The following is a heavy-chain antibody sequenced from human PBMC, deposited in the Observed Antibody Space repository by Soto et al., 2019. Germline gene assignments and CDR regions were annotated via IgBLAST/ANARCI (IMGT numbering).Heavy chain of an antibody. V-gene: IGHV1-2*04. CDR2: INPNSGGT. J-gene: IGHJ6*02. CDR1: GYTFTGYY. CDR3: ARDLGSSGYYGMDV. Sequence: QVQLVQSGAEVKKPGASVKVSCKASGYTFTGYYMHWVRQAPGQGLEWMGWINPNSGGTNYAQKFQGWVTMTRDTSISTAYMELSRLRSDETAVYYCARDLGSSGYYGMDVWGQGTTVTVSS. D-gene: IGHD6-6*01.